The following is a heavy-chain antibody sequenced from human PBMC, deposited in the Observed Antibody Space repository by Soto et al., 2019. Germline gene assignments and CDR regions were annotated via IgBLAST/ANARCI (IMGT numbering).Heavy chain of an antibody. D-gene: IGHD3-10*01. V-gene: IGHV3-23*01. CDR3: AKDRDTMVRGAVPYYYYGMDV. CDR1: GFTFSSYA. J-gene: IGHJ6*02. Sequence: GGSLRLSCAASGFTFSSYAMSWVRQAPRKGLEWVSAISGSGGSTYYADSVKGRFTISRDNSKNTLYLQMNSLRAEDTAVYYCAKDRDTMVRGAVPYYYYGMDVWGQGTTVTVSS. CDR2: ISGSGGST.